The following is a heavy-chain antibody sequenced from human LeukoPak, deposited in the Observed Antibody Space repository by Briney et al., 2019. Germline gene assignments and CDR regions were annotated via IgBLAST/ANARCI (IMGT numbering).Heavy chain of an antibody. V-gene: IGHV3-33*01. CDR3: AGPLSSNVGLLNS. CDR1: GFTFSSYG. J-gene: IGHJ4*02. CDR2: IWYDGSNK. D-gene: IGHD6-13*01. Sequence: GGSQRLSCAASGFTFSSYGMHWVRQAPGKGLEWVAVIWYDGSNKYYADSVKGRFTISRDNSKNTLYLQMNSLRAEDTAVYYCAGPLSSNVGLLNSWGQGTLVTVSS.